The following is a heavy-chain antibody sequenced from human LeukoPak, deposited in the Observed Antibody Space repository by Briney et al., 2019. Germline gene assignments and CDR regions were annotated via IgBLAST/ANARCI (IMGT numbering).Heavy chain of an antibody. Sequence: SGGSLRLSCAASGFTFSSYAMSWVRQAPGKGLEWVSAISGSGGSTYYADSVKGRFTISRDNSKNTLYLQMNSLRAEDTAVYYCAKPRQITHAFDIWGQGTMVTVSS. D-gene: IGHD1-14*01. CDR3: AKPRQITHAFDI. CDR1: GFTFSSYA. J-gene: IGHJ3*02. V-gene: IGHV3-23*01. CDR2: ISGSGGST.